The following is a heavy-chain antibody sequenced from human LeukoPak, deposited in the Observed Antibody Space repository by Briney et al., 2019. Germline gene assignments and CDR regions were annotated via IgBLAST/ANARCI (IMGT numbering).Heavy chain of an antibody. V-gene: IGHV4-30-4*01. J-gene: IGHJ4*02. CDR1: GGSISSGDYY. CDR2: IYYSGST. CDR3: ARRHQDNWNYLDY. Sequence: TSETLSLTCTVSGGSISSGDYYWSWIRQPPGKGLEWIGYIYYSGSTYYNPSLKSRVTISVDTSKNQFSLKLSSVTAADTAVYYCARRHQDNWNYLDYWGQGTLVTVSS. D-gene: IGHD1-20*01.